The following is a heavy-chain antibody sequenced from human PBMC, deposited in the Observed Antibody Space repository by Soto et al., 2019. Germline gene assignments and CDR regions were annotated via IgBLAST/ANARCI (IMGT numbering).Heavy chain of an antibody. CDR2: ITSGGTVF. Sequence: GGSLRLSCAVSGFNVGDYEMNWVRQAPGKGLEWISMITSGGTVFYYADSVRGRFAISREDADNSLYLQLNSLRVDDTAIYYCARGRYDLGVWGQGTTVTVSS. D-gene: IGHD3-9*01. J-gene: IGHJ6*02. CDR1: GFNVGDYE. CDR3: ARGRYDLGV. V-gene: IGHV3-48*03.